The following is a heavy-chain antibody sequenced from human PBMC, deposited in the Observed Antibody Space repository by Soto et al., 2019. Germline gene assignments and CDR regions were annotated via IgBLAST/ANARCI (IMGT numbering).Heavy chain of an antibody. D-gene: IGHD3-3*01. V-gene: IGHV4-30-2*01. CDR3: ARDMTIFGVAPGGGMDV. CDR1: NGSISTYDYS. Sequence: QLQLQESGSGLVKPSQTLSLTCTVSNGSISTYDYSWTWIRQPPGSGLEWIGYIYHSGRTYYMPSLTSRRTTSLDKAKNQFSLNLSSMTAADTAVYFCARDMTIFGVAPGGGMDVWGQGTTVTFSS. J-gene: IGHJ6*02. CDR2: IYHSGRT.